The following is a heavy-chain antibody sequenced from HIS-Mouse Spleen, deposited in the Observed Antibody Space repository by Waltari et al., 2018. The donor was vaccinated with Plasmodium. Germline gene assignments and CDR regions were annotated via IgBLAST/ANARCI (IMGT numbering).Heavy chain of an antibody. CDR2: IYSGGST. CDR1: GFTVSSIY. Sequence: EVQLVESGGGLVQPGGSLRLSCAASGFTVSSIYMRWVRQAPGKGLEWVSVIYSGGSTYYADSVKGRFTISRDNSKNTLYLQMNSLRAEDTAVYYCATPRVGGSYFDYWGQGTLVTVSS. D-gene: IGHD1-26*01. V-gene: IGHV3-66*01. J-gene: IGHJ4*02. CDR3: ATPRVGGSYFDY.